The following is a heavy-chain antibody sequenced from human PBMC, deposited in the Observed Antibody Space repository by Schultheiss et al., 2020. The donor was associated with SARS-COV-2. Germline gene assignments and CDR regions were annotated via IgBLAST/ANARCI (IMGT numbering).Heavy chain of an antibody. CDR3: ARDSSSSSVYFDY. V-gene: IGHV4-4*07. J-gene: IGHJ4*02. CDR1: GGSISGHY. D-gene: IGHD6-13*01. Sequence: SETLSLTCTVSGGSISGHYWSWIRQPAGKGLECIGRIYTSGSTNYNPSLKSRVTMSVDTSKNQFSLKLSSVTAADTAVYYCARDSSSSSVYFDYWGQGTLVTVSS. CDR2: IYTSGST.